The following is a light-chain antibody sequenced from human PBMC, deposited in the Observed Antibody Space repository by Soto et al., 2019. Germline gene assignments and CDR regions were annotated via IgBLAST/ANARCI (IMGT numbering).Light chain of an antibody. CDR2: EVS. Sequence: QSVLTQPASVSGSPGQSITISCTGTSSDVGGYNYVSWYRQHPGKAPKLMIFEVSSRPSGVSYRFSGSKSGNTASLTISGLQAEDEADYYCSSYNSSSTLYVFGSGTKLTVL. J-gene: IGLJ1*01. CDR1: SSDVGGYNY. CDR3: SSYNSSSTLYV. V-gene: IGLV2-14*01.